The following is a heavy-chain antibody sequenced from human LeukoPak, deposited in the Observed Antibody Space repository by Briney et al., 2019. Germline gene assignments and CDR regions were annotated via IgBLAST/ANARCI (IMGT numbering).Heavy chain of an antibody. V-gene: IGHV3-30*04. CDR1: GFTFSASV. Sequence: GGSLRLSCAAPGFTFSASVLHRVRQAPGKGLECVAVISNDGNEKYYADSLKSRFSISRDNSKNTLYLQMSSLRTEDTAVYYCVRDGGYTGGWTYGAGDYWGQGNLVTV. CDR3: VRDGGYTGGWTYGAGDY. CDR2: ISNDGNEK. D-gene: IGHD2-8*02. J-gene: IGHJ4*01.